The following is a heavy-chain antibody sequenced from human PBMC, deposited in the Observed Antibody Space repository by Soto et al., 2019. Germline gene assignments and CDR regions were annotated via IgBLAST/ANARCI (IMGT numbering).Heavy chain of an antibody. CDR1: GFTFSSYA. Sequence: GGSLRLSCAASGFTFSSYAMHWVRQAPGKGLEWVAVISYDGSNKYYADSVKGRFTISRDNSKNTLYLQMNSLRAGDTAVYYCARDRIQLWSWPEGLDYWGQGTLVTVSS. CDR3: ARDRIQLWSWPEGLDY. CDR2: ISYDGSNK. J-gene: IGHJ4*02. D-gene: IGHD5-18*01. V-gene: IGHV3-30-3*01.